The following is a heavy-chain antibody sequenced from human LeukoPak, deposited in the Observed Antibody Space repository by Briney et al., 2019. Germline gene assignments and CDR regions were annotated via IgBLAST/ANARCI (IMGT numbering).Heavy chain of an antibody. D-gene: IGHD3-3*01. CDR3: ARDQTQTTYYDFWSGYLSVGEYYYYYMDV. Sequence: GASVKVSCKASGYTFTGYYMHWVRQAPGQGLEWMGWINPNSGGTNYAQKFQGRVTITRDTSISTAYMELSRLSSDDTAVYYCARDQTQTTYYDFWSGYLSVGEYYYYYMDVWGKGTTVTVSS. V-gene: IGHV1-2*02. CDR1: GYTFTGYY. J-gene: IGHJ6*03. CDR2: INPNSGGT.